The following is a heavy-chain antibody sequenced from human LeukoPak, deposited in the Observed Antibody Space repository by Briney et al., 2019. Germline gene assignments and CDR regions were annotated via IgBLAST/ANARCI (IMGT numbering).Heavy chain of an antibody. D-gene: IGHD1-26*01. CDR3: AKDFTTQMGAYTPGY. V-gene: IGHV3-30*18. J-gene: IGHJ4*02. Sequence: GGSLILSCAASGFTFSSYGMHWVRQAPGKGLEWVAVISYDGSNKYYADSVKGRFTISRDNSKNTLYLQMNSLRAEDTAVYYCAKDFTTQMGAYTPGYWGQGTLVTVSS. CDR2: ISYDGSNK. CDR1: GFTFSSYG.